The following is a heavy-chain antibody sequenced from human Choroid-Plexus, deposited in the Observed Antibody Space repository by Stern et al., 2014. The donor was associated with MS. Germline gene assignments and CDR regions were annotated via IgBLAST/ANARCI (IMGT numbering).Heavy chain of an antibody. CDR3: ARDHSTGWYFFDF. J-gene: IGHJ4*02. V-gene: IGHV3-74*01. CDR2: LNSDGSNT. D-gene: IGHD6-19*01. CDR1: GFTFSNYW. Sequence: EVQLEASGGGLVQPGGSLRLSCAASGFTFSNYWMHWVREVPGKGLVWVSRLNSDGSNTNYADSVKGRFTISRDNAKNTLWLQMNSLRAEDTAVYYCARDHSTGWYFFDFWGQGTLVTVSS.